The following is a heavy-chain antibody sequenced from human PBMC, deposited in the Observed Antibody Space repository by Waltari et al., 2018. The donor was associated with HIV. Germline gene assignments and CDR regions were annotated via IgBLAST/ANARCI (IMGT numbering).Heavy chain of an antibody. CDR3: VRDGFGLDY. D-gene: IGHD3-16*01. CDR2: TYLRSKWHE. V-gene: IGHV6-1*01. J-gene: IGHJ4*02. Sequence: QVYLQQSGPGVVKPSEDLSLDCVISGDSVSSATAAWNWVRQSPSRGLEWVGRTYLRSKWHEDYSTSVKGRISIEADKAENRFTLDVNHVTPEDTAVYDCVRDGFGLDYWGQGISVTVSS. CDR1: GDSVSSATAA.